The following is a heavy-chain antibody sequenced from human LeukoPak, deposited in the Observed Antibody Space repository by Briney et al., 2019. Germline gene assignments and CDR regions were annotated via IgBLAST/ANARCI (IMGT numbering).Heavy chain of an antibody. J-gene: IGHJ4*02. V-gene: IGHV1-2*02. CDR3: ARNMGHRTYYYDSSGYTLDY. CDR2: INPNSGGT. Sequence: GASVKVSCNASGYTFTGYYMHWVRQAPGQGLEWMGWINPNSGGTNYAQKFQGRVTMTRDTSISTAYMELSRLRSDDTAVYYCARNMGHRTYYYDSSGYTLDYWGQGTLVTVSS. D-gene: IGHD3-22*01. CDR1: GYTFTGYY.